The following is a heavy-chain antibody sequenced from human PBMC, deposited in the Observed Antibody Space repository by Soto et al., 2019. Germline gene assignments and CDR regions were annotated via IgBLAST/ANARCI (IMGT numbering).Heavy chain of an antibody. CDR2: FNPRGGTT. CDR3: ARVYGFVQYVDFWSGYYDY. V-gene: IGHV1-46*01. Sequence: QVQLLQSGAEVKKPGASVRISCKSSANTFINNYINWVRQAPGQGLEWLGVFNPRGGTTRYAQKYQGRVTMTGDKSTGTGFMELSNLKSEDTAVYYWARVYGFVQYVDFWSGYYDYWGQGTLVIVSS. J-gene: IGHJ4*02. D-gene: IGHD3-3*01. CDR1: ANTFINNY.